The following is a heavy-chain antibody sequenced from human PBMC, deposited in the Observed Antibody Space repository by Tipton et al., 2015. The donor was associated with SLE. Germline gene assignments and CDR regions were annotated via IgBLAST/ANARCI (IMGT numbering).Heavy chain of an antibody. Sequence: SLRLSCAASGFTVSSNYMSWARQAPGKGLEWVSVIYSGGSTYYADSVKGRFTISRHNSKNTLYLQMNSLRAEDTAVYYCARDGAMVSLDYWGQGTLVTVSS. J-gene: IGHJ4*02. D-gene: IGHD5-18*01. V-gene: IGHV3-53*01. CDR1: GFTVSSNY. CDR3: ARDGAMVSLDY. CDR2: IYSGGST.